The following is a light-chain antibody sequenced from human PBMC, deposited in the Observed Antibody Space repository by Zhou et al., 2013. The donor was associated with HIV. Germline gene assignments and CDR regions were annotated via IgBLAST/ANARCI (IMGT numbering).Light chain of an antibody. CDR2: DAS. CDR1: QDITNY. Sequence: DIQMTQSPSSLSASVGDRVTITCQASQDITNYLNWYQQKPGKAPKLLIYDASNLETGVPSRFSGSGSGTDFTFTISSLQPEDIATYYCQQYDNLPPGGRFGGGTEGG. V-gene: IGKV1-33*01. CDR3: QQYDNLPPGGR. J-gene: IGKJ4*01.